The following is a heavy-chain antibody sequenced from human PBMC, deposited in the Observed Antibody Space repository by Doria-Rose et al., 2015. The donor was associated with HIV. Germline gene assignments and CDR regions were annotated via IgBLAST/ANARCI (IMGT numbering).Heavy chain of an antibody. CDR1: GASVSSRGYY. V-gene: IGHV4-31*02. CDR2: TYYTGTS. CDR3: ARMGSYRELDY. J-gene: IGHJ4*02. D-gene: IGHD3-3*01. Sequence: GASVSSRGYYWNWIRQVPGKGLESLGYTYYTGTSDYSPSLKSRLNMAVNTSKNQFSLKLSFVTVADTAVYYCARMGSYRELDYWGQGALVIVSA.